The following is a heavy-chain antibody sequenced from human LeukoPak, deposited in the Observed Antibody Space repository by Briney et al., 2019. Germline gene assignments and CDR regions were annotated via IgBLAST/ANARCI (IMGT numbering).Heavy chain of an antibody. V-gene: IGHV4-4*02. D-gene: IGHD3-22*01. J-gene: IGHJ4*02. CDR1: GGSISSSNW. CDR2: IYHSGST. Sequence: NPSGTLSLTCAVSGGSISSSNWWSWVRQPPGQGLEWIGEIYHSGSTNYNPSLKSRVTISVDTSKNQFSLKLSSVTAADTAVYYCARNYYDSSGYFSGDYWGQGTLVTVSS. CDR3: ARNYYDSSGYFSGDY.